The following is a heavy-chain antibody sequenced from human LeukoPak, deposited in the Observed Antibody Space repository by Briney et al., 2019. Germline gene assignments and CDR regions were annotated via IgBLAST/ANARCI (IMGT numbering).Heavy chain of an antibody. CDR2: ISSSSSTI. CDR3: AAGKDFWSGYYNY. V-gene: IGHV3-48*01. CDR1: GFTFSSYS. J-gene: IGHJ4*02. D-gene: IGHD3-3*01. Sequence: GGSLRLSCAASGFTFSSYSMNWVRQAPGKGLEWVSYISSSSSTIYYADSVKGRFTISRDNAKNSLYLQMNSLRAEDTAVYYCAAGKDFWSGYYNYWGQGTLVTVSS.